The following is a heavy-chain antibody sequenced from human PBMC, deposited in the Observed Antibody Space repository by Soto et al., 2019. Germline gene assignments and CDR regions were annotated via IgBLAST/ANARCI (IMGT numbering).Heavy chain of an antibody. J-gene: IGHJ4*02. D-gene: IGHD3-9*01. V-gene: IGHV1-58*01. Sequence: GASVKVSCKASGFTFTSSAVQWVRQARGQRLEWIGWIVVGSGNTNYAQKFQERVTITGDMSTSTAYMELSSLRSEDTAVYYCAALAPYYDILTGSPGPDYWGQGTLVTVSS. CDR1: GFTFTSSA. CDR3: AALAPYYDILTGSPGPDY. CDR2: IVVGSGNT.